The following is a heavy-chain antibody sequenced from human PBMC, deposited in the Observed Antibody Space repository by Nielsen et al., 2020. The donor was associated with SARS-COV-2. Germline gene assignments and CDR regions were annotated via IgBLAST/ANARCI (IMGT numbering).Heavy chain of an antibody. CDR2: ISAYNGNT. CDR3: ARDRYGDYTPWYYGMDV. CDR1: GYTFTSYG. Sequence: ASVKVSCKASGYTFTSYGISWVRQAPGQGLEWMGWISAYNGNTNYAPKLRGRVTMTTDTSTSTAYMELRSLRSDDTAVYYCARDRYGDYTPWYYGMDVWGQGTTVTVSS. V-gene: IGHV1-18*01. D-gene: IGHD4-17*01. J-gene: IGHJ6*02.